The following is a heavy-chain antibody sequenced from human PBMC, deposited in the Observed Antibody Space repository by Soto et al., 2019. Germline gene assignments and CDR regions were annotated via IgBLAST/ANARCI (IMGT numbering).Heavy chain of an antibody. CDR2: ISNNGDTA. Sequence: EVQLLESGGGLVQPGGSLTLSCATAGFTCSSYAIVRVRKAAEKGLEWVASISNNGDTAYYADSVKGRFTISRGNSENTLYLQMNGLRADDTALYFCAKSRVFIGAIVTLLDSWGQGTQVTVSS. CDR1: GFTCSSYA. D-gene: IGHD3-16*02. CDR3: AKSRVFIGAIVTLLDS. J-gene: IGHJ4*02. V-gene: IGHV3-23*01.